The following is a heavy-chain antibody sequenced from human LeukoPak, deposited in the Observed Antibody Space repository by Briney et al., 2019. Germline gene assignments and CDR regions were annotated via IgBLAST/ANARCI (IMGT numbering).Heavy chain of an antibody. Sequence: GALRLSCAASGFTFISYSMNWVRQAPGKGLEWVSSISSSSSYIYYADSVKGRFTISRDNAKNSLYLQMNSLRAEDTAVYYCARGGVYSSGWYVDYWGQGTLVTVSA. J-gene: IGHJ4*02. V-gene: IGHV3-21*01. CDR3: ARGGVYSSGWYVDY. CDR1: GFTFISYS. D-gene: IGHD6-19*01. CDR2: ISSSSSYI.